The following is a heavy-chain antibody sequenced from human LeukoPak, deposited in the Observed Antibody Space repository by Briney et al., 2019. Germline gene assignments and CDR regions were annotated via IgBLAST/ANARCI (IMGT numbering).Heavy chain of an antibody. J-gene: IGHJ3*02. CDR2: LSSISHYI. CDR3: SRDVGRGPPEAFDI. Sequence: GGSLRLSCAASGFTFSRYSMNWVRQAPGKGLEWVSTLSSISHYIYYADSVEGRFTVSRDKANNLLYLQMNSLGAEDTAVYYCSRDVGRGPPEAFDIWGQGTMVTVSS. V-gene: IGHV3-21*06. CDR1: GFTFSRYS. D-gene: IGHD1-26*01.